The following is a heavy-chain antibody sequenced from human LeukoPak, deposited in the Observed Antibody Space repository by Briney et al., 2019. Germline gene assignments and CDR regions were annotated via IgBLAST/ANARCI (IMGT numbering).Heavy chain of an antibody. CDR3: ARDRAYPRDQFDC. CDR2: VSADGVV. V-gene: IGHV3-23*01. CDR1: GFSFGSYA. D-gene: IGHD2-2*01. J-gene: IGHJ4*02. Sequence: GGSLRLSCAASGFSFGSYAMGWVRQAPGKGLEWVSTVSADGVVWYSDSVRGRSTISRDNSKNTVSLQMKSLRADDTAVYFRARDRAYPRDQFDCWGQGTLVTVSS.